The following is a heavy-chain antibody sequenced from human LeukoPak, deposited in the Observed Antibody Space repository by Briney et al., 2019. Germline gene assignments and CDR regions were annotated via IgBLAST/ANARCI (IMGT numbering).Heavy chain of an antibody. CDR3: AKNTAVAAPFDY. V-gene: IGHV3-23*01. J-gene: IGHJ4*02. D-gene: IGHD6-19*01. CDR2: ISGSGAST. Sequence: PGGSLRLSCAVSGFTFSSYAMSWVRQAPGKGLEWVSAISGSGASTYYADSVKGRFTISRDKSKNTLYLQMHSLRAEDTAVYYCAKNTAVAAPFDYWGQGTLVTVSS. CDR1: GFTFSSYA.